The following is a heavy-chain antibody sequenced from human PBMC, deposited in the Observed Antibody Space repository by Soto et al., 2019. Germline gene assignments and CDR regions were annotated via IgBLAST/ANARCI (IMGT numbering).Heavy chain of an antibody. CDR3: AKDRQYPRDYFHY. D-gene: IGHD4-4*01. CDR2: ISPNGQGI. CDR1: GLTVTSNG. V-gene: IGHV3-23*01. Sequence: EVKLLESGGCLGQRGGSLRLSCGVSGLTVTSNGGSWVRQAPGKGREWVSAISPNGQGIWYADSVKGRFTISSDISRNTVFLQMDSLRAEDTAVYYCAKDRQYPRDYFHYWGQGTLVTVSS. J-gene: IGHJ4*02.